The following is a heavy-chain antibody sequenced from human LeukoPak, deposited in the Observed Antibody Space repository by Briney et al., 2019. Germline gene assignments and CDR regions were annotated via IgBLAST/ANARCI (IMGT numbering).Heavy chain of an antibody. D-gene: IGHD1-26*01. Sequence: SETLSLTCTVSGGSISSYYWSWIRQPPGKGLEWIGHIYYSGSTNYNPSLKSRVTISVDTSKNQFSLKLSSVTAADTAVYYCARLYSGSYGMDVWGQGTTVTVSS. CDR2: IYYSGST. V-gene: IGHV4-59*01. J-gene: IGHJ6*02. CDR1: GGSISSYY. CDR3: ARLYSGSYGMDV.